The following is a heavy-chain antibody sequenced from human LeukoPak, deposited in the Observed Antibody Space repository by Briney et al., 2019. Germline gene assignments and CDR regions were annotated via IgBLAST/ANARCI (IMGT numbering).Heavy chain of an antibody. CDR1: GYTFTSDG. V-gene: IGHV1-18*01. CDR2: ISTYNGNT. CDR3: ARERHGDYID. Sequence: GASVKVSRKASGYTFTSDGISWVRQAPGQGLEWMGWISTYNGNTNYAQKLQGRVTMTTDTSTSTAYMELRSLRSDDTAVYYCARERHGDYIDWGQGTLVTVSS. J-gene: IGHJ4*02. D-gene: IGHD4-17*01.